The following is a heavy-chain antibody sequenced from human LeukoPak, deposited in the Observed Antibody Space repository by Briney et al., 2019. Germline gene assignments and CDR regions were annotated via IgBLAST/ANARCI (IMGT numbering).Heavy chain of an antibody. CDR1: GFTYSIYA. CDR2: ISGSGDT. CDR3: AKEGGYNYGYLDY. D-gene: IGHD5-18*01. V-gene: IGHV3-23*01. J-gene: IGHJ4*02. Sequence: PGGSLRLSCAVSGFTYSIYAMSWVRQAPGKGLEGVSTISGSGDTYYVDSVKGRFTISRDNSENTLYLQMNSLRAEDTAVYYCAKEGGYNYGYLDYWGQGTLVTVSS.